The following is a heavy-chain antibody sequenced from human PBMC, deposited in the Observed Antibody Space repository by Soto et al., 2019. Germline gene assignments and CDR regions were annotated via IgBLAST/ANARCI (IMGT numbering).Heavy chain of an antibody. V-gene: IGHV3-30-3*01. D-gene: IGHD3-3*01. CDR1: GFTFSSYA. J-gene: IGHJ6*02. Sequence: GVSLRLSCAASGFTFSSYAMHWVRQAPGKGLEWVAVISYDGSNKNYADSVKGRFTISRDNSKNTLYLQMNSLRAEDTAVYYCARGYDFWSGYYYPYGMDVWGQGTTVNVSS. CDR3: ARGYDFWSGYYYPYGMDV. CDR2: ISYDGSNK.